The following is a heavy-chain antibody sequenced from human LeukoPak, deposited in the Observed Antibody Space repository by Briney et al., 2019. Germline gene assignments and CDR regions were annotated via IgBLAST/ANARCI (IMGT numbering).Heavy chain of an antibody. CDR2: IYYIGST. CDR1: GDSISSYY. Sequence: PSETLSLTCTVSGDSISSYYWSWIRQPPGKGLEWIGYIYYIGSTNYNPSLKSRVTISVDASKNQFSLKLSSVTAADTAVYYCARDYAFDIWGQGTMVTVSS. V-gene: IGHV4-59*01. CDR3: ARDYAFDI. J-gene: IGHJ3*02.